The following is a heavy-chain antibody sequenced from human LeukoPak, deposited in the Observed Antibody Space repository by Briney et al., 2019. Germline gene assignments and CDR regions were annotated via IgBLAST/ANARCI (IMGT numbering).Heavy chain of an antibody. J-gene: IGHJ4*02. CDR3: ASLWGITFGGDQHPTSDY. Sequence: EASVKVSCKASGYTFTGYYMHWVRQAPGQGLEWMGWINPNSGGTNYAQKFQGRVTMTRDTSISTAYMELSRLRSDDTAVYYCASLWGITFGGDQHPTSDYWGQGTLVTVSS. CDR1: GYTFTGYY. D-gene: IGHD3-16*01. CDR2: INPNSGGT. V-gene: IGHV1-2*02.